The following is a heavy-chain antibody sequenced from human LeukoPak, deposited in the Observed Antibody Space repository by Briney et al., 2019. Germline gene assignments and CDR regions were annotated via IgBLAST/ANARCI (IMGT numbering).Heavy chain of an antibody. CDR3: ARGCRVVPGVHNVGRTQYYFGMDV. CDR1: GYTFTSYY. CDR2: INPSGGDT. J-gene: IGHJ6*02. Sequence: ASVKVSCKASGYTFTSYYIHWVRQAPGQGREWIGIINPSGGDTSYTQKFQGRVTTTRDTSTSTVYMELGSLRSEDTAAYYCARGCRVVPGVHNVGRTQYYFGMDVWGQGTTVIVSS. V-gene: IGHV1-46*01. D-gene: IGHD2-2*01.